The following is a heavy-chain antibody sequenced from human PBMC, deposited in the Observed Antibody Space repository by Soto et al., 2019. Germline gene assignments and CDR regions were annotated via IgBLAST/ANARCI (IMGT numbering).Heavy chain of an antibody. Sequence: GGSLRLSCAASGFTFSSYSMNWVRQAPGKGLEWVSSISSSSSYIYYADSVKGRFTISRDNAKNSLYLQMNSLRAEDTAVYYCARAQRPDTAMVTSDYWGRGTLVTVSS. V-gene: IGHV3-21*01. J-gene: IGHJ4*02. CDR1: GFTFSSYS. CDR2: ISSSSSYI. CDR3: ARAQRPDTAMVTSDY. D-gene: IGHD5-18*01.